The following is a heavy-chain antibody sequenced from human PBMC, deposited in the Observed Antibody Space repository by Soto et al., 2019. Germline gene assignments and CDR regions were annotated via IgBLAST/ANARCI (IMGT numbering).Heavy chain of an antibody. D-gene: IGHD5-18*01. CDR1: GGSISTYY. Sequence: SETLSLTCTVSGGSISTYYWSWIRQPPGKGLEWIASISYSGSTNYNSSLKSRVTISIDTSKNQFSLKFNSVTAADTAVYYCAREGYNFGPFDYWGQGALVTVS. CDR2: ISYSGST. V-gene: IGHV4-59*01. J-gene: IGHJ4*02. CDR3: AREGYNFGPFDY.